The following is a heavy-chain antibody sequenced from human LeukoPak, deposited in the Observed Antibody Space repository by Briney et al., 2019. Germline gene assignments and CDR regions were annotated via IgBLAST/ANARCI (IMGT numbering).Heavy chain of an antibody. J-gene: IGHJ5*02. CDR3: ARSAATGTHNWFDP. V-gene: IGHV4-38-2*02. Sequence: SETLSLTCTVPVYSLSSGYDWGWIRQPPGKGLEWIGSIYHSGSTYYNPSLKSRDTISVDTSKNQFSLKLSSVTAADTAVYYCARSAATGTHNWFDPWGQGTLVTVSS. CDR2: IYHSGST. CDR1: VYSLSSGYD. D-gene: IGHD6-13*01.